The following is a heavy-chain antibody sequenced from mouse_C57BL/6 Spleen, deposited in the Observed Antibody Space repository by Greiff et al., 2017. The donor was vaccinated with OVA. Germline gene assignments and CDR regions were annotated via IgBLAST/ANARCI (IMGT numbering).Heavy chain of an antibody. D-gene: IGHD4-1*01. CDR2: ISYDGSN. CDR1: GYSITSGYY. J-gene: IGHJ1*03. Sequence: VQLKESGPGLVKPSQSLSLTCSVTGYSITSGYYWNWIRQFPGNKLEWMGYISYDGSNNYNPSLKNRISITRDTSKNQFFLKLNSVTTEDTATYYCARGELGRADWYFDVWGTGTTVTVSS. V-gene: IGHV3-6*01. CDR3: ARGELGRADWYFDV.